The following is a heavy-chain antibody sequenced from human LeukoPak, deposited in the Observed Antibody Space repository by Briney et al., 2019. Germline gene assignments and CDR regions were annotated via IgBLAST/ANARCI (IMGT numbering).Heavy chain of an antibody. J-gene: IGHJ5*02. CDR3: ASYFVDVVVVTAAINWFAP. V-gene: IGHV1-69*13. CDR2: IIPIFGTA. Sequence: GASVKVSCKASGGTFSSYAISWVRQAPGQGLEWMGGIIPIFGTANYAQKFQGRVTITADESTSTAYMELSSLRSEDTAVYYCASYFVDVVVVTAAINWFAPGGEATLLTV. CDR1: GGTFSSYA. D-gene: IGHD2-2*01.